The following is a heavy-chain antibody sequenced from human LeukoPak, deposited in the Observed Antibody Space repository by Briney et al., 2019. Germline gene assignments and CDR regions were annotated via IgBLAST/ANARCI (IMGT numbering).Heavy chain of an antibody. CDR1: GFTFDDYA. J-gene: IGHJ4*02. CDR3: AKDHPDLYMDY. V-gene: IGHV3-66*02. D-gene: IGHD2-8*01. Sequence: PGGSLRLSCAASGFTFDDYAMSWVRQAPGKGLEWVSAIYSDGRTYYADSVKGRFTISRDNSKNTLYLQMNSLRAEDTAVYYCAKDHPDLYMDYWGQGTLVTVSS. CDR2: IYSDGRT.